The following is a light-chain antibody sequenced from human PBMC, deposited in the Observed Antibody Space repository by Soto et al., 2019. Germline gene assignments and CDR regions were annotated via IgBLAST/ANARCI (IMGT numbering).Light chain of an antibody. J-gene: IGKJ1*01. Sequence: EIVLTQSPATLSLSPGERATLSCRASQSVRTYLAWYQQKPGQAPRLLIYDASNRAAGIPARFSGSGSGTDFTLTISSLEPEDFAVYYCQQRSNWPVTFGQGTNVDIK. CDR2: DAS. CDR3: QQRSNWPVT. CDR1: QSVRTY. V-gene: IGKV3-11*01.